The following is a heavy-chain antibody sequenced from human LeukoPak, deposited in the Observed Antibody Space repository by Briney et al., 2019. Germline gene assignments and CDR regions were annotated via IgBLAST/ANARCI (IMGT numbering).Heavy chain of an antibody. J-gene: IGHJ1*01. CDR2: IDPSDSYT. V-gene: IGHV5-10-1*01. CDR1: GYSFTSYW. D-gene: IGHD6-19*01. Sequence: GESLKISCKGSGYSFTSYWISWVRQLPGKGLEWMGRIDPSDSYTNYSPSFQGHVTISADKSISTAYLQWSSLKASDTAMYYCAGAGIAVAGNAEYFQHWGQGTLVTVSS. CDR3: AGAGIAVAGNAEYFQH.